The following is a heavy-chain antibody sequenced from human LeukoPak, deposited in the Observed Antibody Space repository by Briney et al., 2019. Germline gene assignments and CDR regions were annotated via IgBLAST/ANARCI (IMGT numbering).Heavy chain of an antibody. CDR2: INPSGGST. Sequence: ASVKVSCKASGYTFTSYYMHWVRQAPGQGLEWMGIINPSGGSTSYAQKLQGRVTMTTDTSTSTAYMELRSLRSDDTAVYYCARDFFSGSYYYDAFDIWGQGTMVTVSS. J-gene: IGHJ3*02. D-gene: IGHD1-26*01. CDR3: ARDFFSGSYYYDAFDI. CDR1: GYTFTSYY. V-gene: IGHV1-46*01.